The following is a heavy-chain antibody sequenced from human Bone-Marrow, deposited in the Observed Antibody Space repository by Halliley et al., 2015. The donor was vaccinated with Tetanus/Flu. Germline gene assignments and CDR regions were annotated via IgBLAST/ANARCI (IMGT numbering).Heavy chain of an antibody. D-gene: IGHD6-6*01. J-gene: IGHJ6*02. CDR2: INPSGRT. V-gene: IGHV4-31*02. Sequence: NINPSGRTYSNPSLKSRVTLSLDTAKNHFSLQLSSVTGADTAVYYCAREYSSSIHYYYGLDVWGQGTTVTVSS. CDR3: AREYSSSIHYYYGLDV.